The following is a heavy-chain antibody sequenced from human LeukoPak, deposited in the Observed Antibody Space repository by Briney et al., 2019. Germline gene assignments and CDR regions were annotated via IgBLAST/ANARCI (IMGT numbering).Heavy chain of an antibody. CDR1: GGTFSSYA. Sequence: GASVKVSCKSSGGTFSSYAISWVRPAPGQGLEWMGGIIPIFGTANYAQKFQGRVTITTDESTSTAYMELSSLRSEDTAVYYCARGGPWFGELPQGGDYWGQGTLVTVSS. CDR3: ARGGPWFGELPQGGDY. D-gene: IGHD3-10*01. V-gene: IGHV1-69*05. CDR2: IIPIFGTA. J-gene: IGHJ4*02.